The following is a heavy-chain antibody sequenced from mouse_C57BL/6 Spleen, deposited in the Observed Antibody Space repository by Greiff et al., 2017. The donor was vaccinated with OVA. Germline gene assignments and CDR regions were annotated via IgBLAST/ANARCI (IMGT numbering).Heavy chain of an antibody. CDR1: GYTFTSYW. Sequence: QVQLQQPGAELVMPGASVKLSCKASGYTFTSYWMHWVTQRPGQGLEWIGEIDPSDSYTNYNQKFKGKSTLTVDKSSSTAYMQLSSLTSEDSAVDYCARSPDGSSYWYFDVWGTGTTVTVSS. J-gene: IGHJ1*03. CDR2: IDPSDSYT. D-gene: IGHD1-1*01. V-gene: IGHV1-69*01. CDR3: ARSPDGSSYWYFDV.